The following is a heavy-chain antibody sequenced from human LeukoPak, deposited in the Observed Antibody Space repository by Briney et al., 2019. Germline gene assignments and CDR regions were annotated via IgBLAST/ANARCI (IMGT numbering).Heavy chain of an antibody. CDR3: ARDRSTVVSNAFDI. CDR1: GFTFSGYR. Sequence: GGSPRLSCAASGFTFSGYRVNWVRQAPGKGLEWVSSTSVSNSYIYYADSVRGRFTISRDNARNSLYLRMDSLRAEDTAVYYCARDRSTVVSNAFDIWGQGTMVTVSS. D-gene: IGHD4-23*01. CDR2: TSVSNSYI. V-gene: IGHV3-21*01. J-gene: IGHJ3*02.